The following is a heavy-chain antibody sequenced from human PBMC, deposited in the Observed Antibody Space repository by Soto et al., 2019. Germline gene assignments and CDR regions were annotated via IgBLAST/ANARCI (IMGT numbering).Heavy chain of an antibody. Sequence: SETLSLTCTVSGGSISSGGYYLSWIRKHPGKGLEWIGYIYYSGSTYYNPSLKSRVTISVDTSKNQFSLKLSSVTAADTAVYYCARVPCSGGSCYAYYYYYMDVWGKGTTVTVSS. CDR1: GGSISSGGYY. D-gene: IGHD2-15*01. V-gene: IGHV4-31*03. CDR2: IYYSGST. J-gene: IGHJ6*03. CDR3: ARVPCSGGSCYAYYYYYMDV.